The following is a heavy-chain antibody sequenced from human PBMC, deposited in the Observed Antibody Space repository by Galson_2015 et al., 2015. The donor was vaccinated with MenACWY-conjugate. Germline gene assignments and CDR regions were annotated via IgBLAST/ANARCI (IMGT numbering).Heavy chain of an antibody. J-gene: IGHJ4*02. D-gene: IGHD2-15*01. Sequence: SVKVSCKASGYTFSNYAMHWVRQAPGQRLEWMGWINAGNGDTVYSQKFEGRVTITRDTSASTVYMDLSSLKPEDTAVYYCARGYCSAVGCYSGDYLDYWGQGTLVSVSS. CDR2: INAGNGDT. CDR1: GYTFSNYA. CDR3: ARGYCSAVGCYSGDYLDY. V-gene: IGHV1-3*01.